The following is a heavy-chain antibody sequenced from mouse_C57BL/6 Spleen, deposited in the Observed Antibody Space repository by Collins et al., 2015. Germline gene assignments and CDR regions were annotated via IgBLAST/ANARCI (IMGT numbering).Heavy chain of an antibody. CDR3: ARPGPYYYGSSSWFAY. CDR2: ISSGSSTT. Sequence: GMHWVRQAPEKGLEWVAYISSGSSTTYYADTVKGRFTISRDNAKNTLFLQMTSLRSEDTAMYYCARPGPYYYGSSSWFAYWGQGTLVTVSA. J-gene: IGHJ3*01. D-gene: IGHD1-1*01. CDR1: G. V-gene: IGHV5-17*01.